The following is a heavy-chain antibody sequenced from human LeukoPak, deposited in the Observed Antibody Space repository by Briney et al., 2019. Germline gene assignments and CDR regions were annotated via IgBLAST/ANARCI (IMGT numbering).Heavy chain of an antibody. CDR2: IDYSGTT. CDR3: ARHVSAGRVYYFDY. V-gene: IGHV4-30-2*03. J-gene: IGHJ4*02. Sequence: SQTLSLTCTVSGGSISSGGYYWSWIRQHPGKGLEWIGSIDYSGTTYHNPSLKSRVTISVDTSKTQFSLKLSSVTAADTAVYYCARHVSAGRVYYFDYWGQGSLVTVSS. CDR1: GGSISSGGYY. D-gene: IGHD6-19*01.